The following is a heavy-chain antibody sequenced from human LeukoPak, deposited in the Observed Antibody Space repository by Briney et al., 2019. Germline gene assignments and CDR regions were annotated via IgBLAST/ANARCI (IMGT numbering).Heavy chain of an antibody. CDR2: INHSGST. J-gene: IGHJ4*02. Sequence: SSETLSLTCAVYGGSFSGYYWSWIRQPPGKGLEWIGEINHSGSTNYNPSLKSRVTISVDTSKNQFSLKLNSVTAADTAVYYCAREVITFGGVIVNPPDYWGREPWSPSPQ. CDR3: AREVITFGGVIVNPPDY. CDR1: GGSFSGYY. V-gene: IGHV4-34*01. D-gene: IGHD3-16*02.